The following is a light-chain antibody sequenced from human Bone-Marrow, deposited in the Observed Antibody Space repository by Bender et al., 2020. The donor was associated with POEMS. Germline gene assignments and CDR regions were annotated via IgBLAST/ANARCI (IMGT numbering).Light chain of an antibody. V-gene: IGLV3-1*01. CDR1: KLGDKY. J-gene: IGLJ1*01. CDR2: QDT. CDR3: QTWDSRNDYV. Sequence: SYELTQPPSVSVSPGQTASITCSGEKLGDKYACWYQQKPGQSPVLVIYQDTQRPSGIPERFSGSNSGNTATLTISGTQAMDEADYYCQTWDSRNDYVFGTGTKVTVL.